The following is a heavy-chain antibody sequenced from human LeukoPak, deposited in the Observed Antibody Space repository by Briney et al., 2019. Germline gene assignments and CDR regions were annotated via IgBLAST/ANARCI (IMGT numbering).Heavy chain of an antibody. CDR2: ISWNSGSI. Sequence: PGRSLRLSCAASGFTFDDYAMHWVRQAPGKGLEWVSGISWNSGSIGYADSVKGRFTISRDNAKNSLYLQMNSLRAEDTALYYCAKGGFEVTGSDFDYWGQGTLVTVSS. CDR3: AKGGFEVTGSDFDY. V-gene: IGHV3-9*01. J-gene: IGHJ4*02. CDR1: GFTFDDYA. D-gene: IGHD1-26*01.